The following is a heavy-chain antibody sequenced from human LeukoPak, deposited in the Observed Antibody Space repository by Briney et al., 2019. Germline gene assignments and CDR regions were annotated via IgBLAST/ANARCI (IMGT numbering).Heavy chain of an antibody. D-gene: IGHD6-19*01. V-gene: IGHV4-39*07. CDR2: IYYSGST. CDR3: ARAPPLRRIAVAGTLWYFDY. CDR1: GGSISSSSYY. J-gene: IGHJ4*02. Sequence: PSETLPLTCTVSGGSISSSSYYWGWIRQPPGKGLESIGSIYYSGSTYYNPSLKSRVTISVDTSKNQFSLKLSSVTAADTAVYYCARAPPLRRIAVAGTLWYFDYWGQGTLVTVSS.